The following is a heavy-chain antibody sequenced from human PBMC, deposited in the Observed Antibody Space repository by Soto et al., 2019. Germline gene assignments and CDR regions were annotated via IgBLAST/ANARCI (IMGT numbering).Heavy chain of an antibody. CDR2: ISSSSSYI. J-gene: IGHJ3*02. CDR3: VRVSSASAPPGAFDI. Sequence: GGSLRLSCAASGFTFSSYNMNWVRQAPGRGLEWVSCISSSSSYIYYADSVKGRFTISRDNAKNSLYLQMNSLRAEDTAVYYSVRVSSASAPPGAFDIWGQGRMVTVSS. CDR1: GFTFSSYN. D-gene: IGHD1-26*01. V-gene: IGHV3-21*01.